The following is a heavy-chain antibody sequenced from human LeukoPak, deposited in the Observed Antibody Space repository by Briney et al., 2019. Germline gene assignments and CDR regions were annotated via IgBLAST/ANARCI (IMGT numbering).Heavy chain of an antibody. Sequence: GGSLRLSCAASGFTFSDYYMSWIRQAPGKGLEWVSYISSSGSTIYYADSVKGRFTISRDNAKNSLYLQMNSLRAEDTAVYYCAKETNRIPMAHTFDYWGQGTLVTVSS. CDR2: ISSSGSTI. J-gene: IGHJ4*02. CDR3: AKETNRIPMAHTFDY. V-gene: IGHV3-11*01. D-gene: IGHD3-10*01. CDR1: GFTFSDYY.